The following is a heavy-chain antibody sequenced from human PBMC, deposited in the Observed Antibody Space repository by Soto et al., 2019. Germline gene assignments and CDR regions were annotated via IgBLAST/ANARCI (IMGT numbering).Heavy chain of an antibody. CDR1: GGSFSGYY. J-gene: IGHJ6*02. Sequence: SETLSLTCAVYGGSFSGYYWSWIRQPPGKGLEWIGEINHSRSTNYNPSLKSRVTISVDTSKNQFSLKLSSVTAADTAVYYCARSPSYSSGWHGYGMDVWGQGTTVTVSS. D-gene: IGHD6-19*01. V-gene: IGHV4-34*01. CDR3: ARSPSYSSGWHGYGMDV. CDR2: INHSRST.